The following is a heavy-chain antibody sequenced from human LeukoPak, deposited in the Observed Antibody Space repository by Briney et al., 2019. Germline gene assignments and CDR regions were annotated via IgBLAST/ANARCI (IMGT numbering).Heavy chain of an antibody. Sequence: GGSLRLSCAASGFTFSSYSMNWVRQAPGKGLEWVSSISSSSSYIYYADSVKGRFTISRDNAKNSLYLQMNSLRAEDTAVYYCARFPLAPYSNSWYWFDPWGQGTLVPVFS. V-gene: IGHV3-21*01. D-gene: IGHD6-13*01. CDR1: GFTFSSYS. J-gene: IGHJ5*02. CDR2: ISSSSSYI. CDR3: ARFPLAPYSNSWYWFDP.